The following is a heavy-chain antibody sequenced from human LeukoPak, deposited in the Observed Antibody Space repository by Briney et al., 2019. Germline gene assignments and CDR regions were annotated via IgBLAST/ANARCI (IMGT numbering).Heavy chain of an antibody. Sequence: GGSLRLSCAASGFTVSSNYMSWVRQAPGKGLEWVSTIYSGGGTYYVDSVKGRFTVSRDNSKNTLYIQMNSLRPEDTALYYCARETESQRSFDYWGQGTLVTVSS. CDR3: ARETESQRSFDY. D-gene: IGHD5-24*01. CDR1: GFTVSSNY. CDR2: IYSGGGT. V-gene: IGHV3-53*05. J-gene: IGHJ4*02.